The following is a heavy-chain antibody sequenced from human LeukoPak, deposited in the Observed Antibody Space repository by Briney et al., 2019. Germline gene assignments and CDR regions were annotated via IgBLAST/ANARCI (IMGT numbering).Heavy chain of an antibody. CDR3: ARTPQGYHYFDY. D-gene: IGHD5-12*01. Sequence: GESLKISCETSGYMFTSYWIGWVRQMPGKGLEWMGIIYPGDSDTKYSPSFQGQVTISADKSISTAYLQWSSLKASDTAMYYCARTPQGYHYFDYWGQGTLVTVSS. CDR2: IYPGDSDT. J-gene: IGHJ4*02. CDR1: GYMFTSYW. V-gene: IGHV5-51*01.